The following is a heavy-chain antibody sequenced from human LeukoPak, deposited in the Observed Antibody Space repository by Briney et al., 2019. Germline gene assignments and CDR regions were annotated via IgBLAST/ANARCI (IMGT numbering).Heavy chain of an antibody. CDR3: ARGCFESRQQWLVRGNWFDP. D-gene: IGHD6-19*01. CDR1: GGSFSGYY. CDR2: INHSGST. V-gene: IGHV4-34*01. J-gene: IGHJ5*02. Sequence: SETLSLTCAAYGGSFSGYYWSWIRQPPGKGLEWIGEINHSGSTNYNPSLKSRVTISVDTSKNQFSLKLSSVTAVDTAVYYCARGCFESRQQWLVRGNWFDPWGQGTLVTVSS.